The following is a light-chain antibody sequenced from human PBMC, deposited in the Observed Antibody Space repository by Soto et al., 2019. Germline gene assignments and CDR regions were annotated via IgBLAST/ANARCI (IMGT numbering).Light chain of an antibody. CDR2: AAS. V-gene: IGKV1-27*01. Sequence: DIQMTQSPSSLSASVGDRFTITCRASQGISNYLAWYQQKPGKVPKLLIYAASTLQSGVPSRFSGSGSGTDFTLTISSLQPEDVATYYCQKYDSAPFTFVQGTRLEIK. CDR1: QGISNY. CDR3: QKYDSAPFT. J-gene: IGKJ5*01.